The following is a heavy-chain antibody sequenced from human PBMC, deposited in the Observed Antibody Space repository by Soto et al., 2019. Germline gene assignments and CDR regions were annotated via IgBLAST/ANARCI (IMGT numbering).Heavy chain of an antibody. D-gene: IGHD3-16*02. J-gene: IGHJ6*02. CDR2: IYYSGRT. CDR3: ARDYRIPCASALDL. Sequence: SSETLSLTCTVSGDSLNSGDYHWSWIRQSPGKGLEWIGAIYYSGRTYYNPSLKSRIRISVDTSKNQFSLKVNSVTAADTSVYYWARDYRIPCASALDLWDQWTTVTVSS. CDR1: GDSLNSGDYH. V-gene: IGHV4-30-4*01.